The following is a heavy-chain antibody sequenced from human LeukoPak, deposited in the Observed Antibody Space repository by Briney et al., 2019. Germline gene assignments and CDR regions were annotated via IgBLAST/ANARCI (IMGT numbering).Heavy chain of an antibody. CDR3: ARAPYDILTGYFLFDS. D-gene: IGHD3-9*01. CDR2: IYHRGST. V-gene: IGHV4-30-2*01. CDR1: GGSISSDDYF. Sequence: SQTLSLTCAVSGGSISSDDYFWSWIRQPPGKGLEWIGYIYHRGSTSYHPSLKSRVTISLDKSRNQFSLNLSSVTAADTAVYYCARAPYDILTGYFLFDSWGKGTLVTVSS. J-gene: IGHJ4*02.